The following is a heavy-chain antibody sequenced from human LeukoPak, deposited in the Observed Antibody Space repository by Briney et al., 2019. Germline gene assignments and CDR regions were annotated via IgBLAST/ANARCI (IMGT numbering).Heavy chain of an antibody. J-gene: IGHJ3*01. D-gene: IGHD2-21*02. V-gene: IGHV4-59*08. CDR3: ARHMSVTYDAFDL. CDR2: VFYSGGT. Sequence: ASETLSLTCTISGGPTTGYFWSWIRQPPGKGLEWIGYVFYSGGTLYNPSLESRVTISVDTSKTHFSLELTSVTAADTAVYYCARHMSVTYDAFDLWGRGTMVTVSS. CDR1: GGPTTGYF.